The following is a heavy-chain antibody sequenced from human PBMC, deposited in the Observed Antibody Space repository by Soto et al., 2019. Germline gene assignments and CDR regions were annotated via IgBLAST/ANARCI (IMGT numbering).Heavy chain of an antibody. CDR1: GYTFTNYG. D-gene: IGHD6-13*01. J-gene: IGHJ4*02. Sequence: QVQLVQSGAEVKKPGASVKVSCKASGYTFTNYGISWVRQAPGQGLEWMGWINAYNGNTKSAQKLQGRVTLTTDTSTSTAYMGLRSLRSDDTAVYYCARDAAAGLNDCWGQGTLVTVSS. V-gene: IGHV1-18*01. CDR3: ARDAAAGLNDC. CDR2: INAYNGNT.